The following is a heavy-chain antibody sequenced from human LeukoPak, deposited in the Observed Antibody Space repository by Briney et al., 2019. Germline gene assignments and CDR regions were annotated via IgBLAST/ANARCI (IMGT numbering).Heavy chain of an antibody. Sequence: SETLSLTCTVSGGSISSYYWSWIRQPPGKGLEWIGYIYYSGSTNYNPSLKSRVTISVDTSKNQFSLKLSSVTAADTAVYYCARSTLLWFGELLLDYWGQGTLVTVSS. CDR2: IYYSGST. J-gene: IGHJ4*02. D-gene: IGHD3-10*01. V-gene: IGHV4-59*08. CDR3: ARSTLLWFGELLLDY. CDR1: GGSISSYY.